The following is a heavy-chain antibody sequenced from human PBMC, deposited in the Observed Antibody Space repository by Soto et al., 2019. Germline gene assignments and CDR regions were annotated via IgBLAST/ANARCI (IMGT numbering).Heavy chain of an antibody. V-gene: IGHV3-74*01. Sequence: GGSLRLSCAASGFTFRSYWMHWVRQAPGKGLVWASRISDDERSISYADSVKGRFTISRDNAKNTLYLQMNSLRAEDTAVYYCGRGSRYSNYWGQGTRVTVSS. D-gene: IGHD3-9*01. CDR1: GFTFRSYW. CDR2: ISDDERSI. J-gene: IGHJ4*02. CDR3: GRGSRYSNY.